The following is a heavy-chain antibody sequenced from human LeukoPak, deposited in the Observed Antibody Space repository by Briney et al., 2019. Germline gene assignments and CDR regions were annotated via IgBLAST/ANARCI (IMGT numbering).Heavy chain of an antibody. J-gene: IGHJ4*02. V-gene: IGHV4-39*01. CDR3: VRSNY. CDR1: GGSISSSTHY. Sequence: SETLSLTCTVSGGSISSSTHYWGWVRQPPGKGLEWIGSIYYSGSTCCNPSLKSRVTISVDTSKNQFSLKLSSVTAADTAVYYCVRSNYWGRGTLVTVSS. CDR2: IYYSGST.